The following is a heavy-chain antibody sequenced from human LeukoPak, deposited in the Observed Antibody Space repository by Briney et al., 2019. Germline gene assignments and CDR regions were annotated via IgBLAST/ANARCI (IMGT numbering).Heavy chain of an antibody. CDR2: INPNSGGT. CDR1: GFTFTGYY. CDR3: ASKSGSHTDY. Sequence: ASLKLSCAASGFTFTGYYMHWVRQAPGQGLEWVGGINPNSGGTNYAQSFQGRVTITRDTSISTAYMELSRLRSDDTAVYYGASKSGSHTDYGGRGPLVTFSS. V-gene: IGHV1-2*02. D-gene: IGHD3-10*01. J-gene: IGHJ4*02.